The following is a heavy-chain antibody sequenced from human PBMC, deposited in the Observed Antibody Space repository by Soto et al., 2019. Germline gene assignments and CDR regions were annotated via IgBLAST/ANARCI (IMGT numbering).Heavy chain of an antibody. CDR1: GFTFSSYA. CDR2: ISYDGSNK. D-gene: IGHD6-6*01. CDR3: ARGSLQLAGI. Sequence: PGGSLRLSCAASGFTFSSYAMHWVRQAPGKGLEWVAVISYDGSNKYYADSVKGRFTISRDNSKNTLYLQMNSLRAEDTAVYYCARGSLQLAGIWGQGTMVTVSS. V-gene: IGHV3-30-3*01. J-gene: IGHJ3*02.